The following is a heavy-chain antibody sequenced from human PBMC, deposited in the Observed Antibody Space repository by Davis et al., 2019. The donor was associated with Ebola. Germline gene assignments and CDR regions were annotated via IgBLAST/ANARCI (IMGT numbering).Heavy chain of an antibody. D-gene: IGHD6-19*01. J-gene: IGHJ4*02. CDR3: AKDRGLWLEDGVD. CDR1: GFTFSGSA. V-gene: IGHV3-13*01. Sequence: GGSLRLSCAASGFTFSGSAMHWFGHATGKGMEWVSAIGTAGDTYYPGSVKGGFTISRENDKKSLYLQMNSLRAEDTAVYYCAKDRGLWLEDGVDRGQGTLVTVSS. CDR2: IGTAGDT.